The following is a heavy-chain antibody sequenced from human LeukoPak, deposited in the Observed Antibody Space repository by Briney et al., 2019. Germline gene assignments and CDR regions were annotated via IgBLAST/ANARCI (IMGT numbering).Heavy chain of an antibody. CDR3: ARMGAIAGASANPDY. J-gene: IGHJ4*02. Sequence: SETLSLTCTVSGYSISSGYYWSWIRQPPGKGLEWIGYIYYSGTTDYSPSLRSRVTMSLDTSKNQFSLKLSSVTTADTAVYYCARMGAIAGASANPDYWGQGTLVSVSS. CDR2: IYYSGTT. D-gene: IGHD4/OR15-4a*01. CDR1: GYSISSGYY. V-gene: IGHV4-61*01.